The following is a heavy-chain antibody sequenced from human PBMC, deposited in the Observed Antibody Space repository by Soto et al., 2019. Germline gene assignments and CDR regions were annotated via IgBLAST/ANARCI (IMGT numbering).Heavy chain of an antibody. Sequence: EAHLVESGGGLVQPGGSLKLSCAASGFTLSGSGIHWVRQASGKGLEWVGRIRSKANNYATAYAASVKGRFTVSRDDSKNTAYLQMNSLEAEDTAVYYCTILPEGTPTTFDIWGQGTVVIVSS. CDR2: IRSKANNYAT. D-gene: IGHD1-26*01. CDR1: GFTLSGSG. J-gene: IGHJ3*02. V-gene: IGHV3-73*01. CDR3: TILPEGTPTTFDI.